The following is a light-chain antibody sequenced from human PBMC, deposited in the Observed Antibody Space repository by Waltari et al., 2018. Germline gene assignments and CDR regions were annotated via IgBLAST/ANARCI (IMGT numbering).Light chain of an antibody. Sequence: QSVLTQPPSASGTPGQRVTISCSGSSSNIGRNVANWYQQLPGTAPKVLIYRNNKRPSGVPERFSGSKSGTSAALAISGLQSEDEGDDYCAAWDDSLHGPVFGAGTKVTVL. CDR1: SSNIGRNV. V-gene: IGLV1-44*01. CDR3: AAWDDSLHGPV. CDR2: RNN. J-gene: IGLJ3*02.